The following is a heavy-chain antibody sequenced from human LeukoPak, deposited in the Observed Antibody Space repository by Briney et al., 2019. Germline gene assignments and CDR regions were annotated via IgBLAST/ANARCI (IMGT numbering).Heavy chain of an antibody. V-gene: IGHV3-23*01. CDR2: ISSSGDYT. CDR1: GFTFSTYV. CDR3: ARRWIVGAFDY. D-gene: IGHD1-26*01. Sequence: GGSLRLSCAASGFTFSTYVMSWVRQAPGKGLECVSSISSSGDYTTYADSVKGRFTISRDNSKNTLYLQMNSLRAEDTAVYYCARRWIVGAFDYWGQGTLVTVSS. J-gene: IGHJ4*02.